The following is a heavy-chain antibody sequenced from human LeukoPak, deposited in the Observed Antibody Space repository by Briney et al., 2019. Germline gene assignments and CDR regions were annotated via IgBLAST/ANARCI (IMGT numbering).Heavy chain of an antibody. J-gene: IGHJ4*02. Sequence: GGSLRLSCAVSGYPFSSYWMHWVRQVPGKGLVWVSRINEGGSSTSYAESVRGRFTISRDNARNTLYLQMNSLRAEDTAVYYCTTDTFGARDSWGQGTPVTVSS. CDR1: GYPFSSYW. CDR3: TTDTFGARDS. CDR2: INEGGSST. V-gene: IGHV3-74*01. D-gene: IGHD3-10*01.